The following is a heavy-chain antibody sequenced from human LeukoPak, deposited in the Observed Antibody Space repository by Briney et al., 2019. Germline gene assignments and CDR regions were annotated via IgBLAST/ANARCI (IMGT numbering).Heavy chain of an antibody. Sequence: SETLSLTCTVSGGSISSYYQSWIRQPAGKGLEWIGRIYTSGSTNYNPSLKSRVTMSVDTSKNQFSLKLSSVTAADTAVYYCARDQGWELPNWFDPWGQGTLVTVSS. D-gene: IGHD1-26*01. CDR1: GGSISSYY. CDR2: IYTSGST. J-gene: IGHJ5*02. CDR3: ARDQGWELPNWFDP. V-gene: IGHV4-4*07.